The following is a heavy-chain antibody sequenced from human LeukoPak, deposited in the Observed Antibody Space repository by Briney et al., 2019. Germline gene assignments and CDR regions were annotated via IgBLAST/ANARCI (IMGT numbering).Heavy chain of an antibody. Sequence: SETLSLTCAVSGGSISSSNWWSWVRQPPGKGLEWIGEIYHSGSTNYNPSLKSQVTISVDKSKNQFSLKLSSVTAADTAVYYCARTLRYFDWLSLGSWFDPWGQGTLVTVSS. J-gene: IGHJ5*02. V-gene: IGHV4-4*02. CDR2: IYHSGST. CDR1: GGSISSSNW. D-gene: IGHD3-9*01. CDR3: ARTLRYFDWLSLGSWFDP.